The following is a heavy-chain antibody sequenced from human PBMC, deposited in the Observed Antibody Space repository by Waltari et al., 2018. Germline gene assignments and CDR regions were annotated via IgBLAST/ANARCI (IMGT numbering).Heavy chain of an antibody. J-gene: IGHJ4*02. V-gene: IGHV4-59*01. CDR2: IYYSGTT. CDR1: GDSISPYY. Sequence: QVQLQESGPGLVKPSETLSLTCTVSGDSISPYYWNWIRQPPGKGLEWIGSIYYSGTTNYNPSLKGRVTISVDTSKSLFSLKLSSVTAADTAVYYCARAYSSTWYTYYFDYWGQGTLVTVSS. D-gene: IGHD6-13*01. CDR3: ARAYSSTWYTYYFDY.